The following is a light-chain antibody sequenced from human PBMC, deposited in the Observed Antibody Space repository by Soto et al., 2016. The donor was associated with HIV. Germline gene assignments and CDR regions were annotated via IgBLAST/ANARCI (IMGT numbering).Light chain of an antibody. CDR3: NSRDSSGNVV. J-gene: IGLJ2*01. CDR1: SLRSYY. CDR2: GKN. V-gene: IGLV3-19*01. Sequence: SSDLTQDPAVPVALGQTVRITCQGDSLRSYYASWYQQKPGQAPVLVIYGKNNRPSGIPDRFSGSSSGNTASLTITGAQAEDEADYYCNSRDSSGNVVFGGGTNLTVL.